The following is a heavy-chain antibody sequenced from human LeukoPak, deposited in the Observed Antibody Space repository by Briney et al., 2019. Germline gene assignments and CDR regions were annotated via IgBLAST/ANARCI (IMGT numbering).Heavy chain of an antibody. Sequence: GGSLRLSCAASGFTFSSYSMNWVRQAPGKGLEWVSSISSSSSYIYYADSVKGRFTISRDNAKNSLYLQMNSLRAEDTAVYYCARDRWELLSNSYHYCGLDVWGQGTTVTVSS. CDR3: ARDRWELLSNSYHYCGLDV. J-gene: IGHJ6*02. CDR2: ISSSSSYI. V-gene: IGHV3-21*01. CDR1: GFTFSSYS. D-gene: IGHD2-15*01.